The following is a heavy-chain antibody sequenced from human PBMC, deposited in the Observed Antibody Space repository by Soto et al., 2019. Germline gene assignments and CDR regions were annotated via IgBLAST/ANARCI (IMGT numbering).Heavy chain of an antibody. CDR1: GGTFSSYA. CDR3: ARDPKYYDILTGYYLVSRGDWYFDL. V-gene: IGHV1-69*13. J-gene: IGHJ2*01. CDR2: IIPIFGTA. D-gene: IGHD3-9*01. Sequence: ASVKVSCKASGGTFSSYAISWVRQAPGQGLEWMGGIIPIFGTANYAQKFQGRVTITADESTSTAYMELSSLRSEDTAVYYCARDPKYYDILTGYYLVSRGDWYFDLWGRGTLVTVSS.